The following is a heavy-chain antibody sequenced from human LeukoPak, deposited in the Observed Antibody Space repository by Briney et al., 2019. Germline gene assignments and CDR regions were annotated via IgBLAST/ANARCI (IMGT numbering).Heavy chain of an antibody. Sequence: GASVNVSCEVSGYTLTELSMHWVRQAPGKGLEWMGGFDPEDGETIYAQKFQGRVTMTEDTSTDTAYMELTSMRPEDTAVYYCATARMVRGEDAMDVWGKGTTVTVSS. V-gene: IGHV1-24*01. CDR3: ATARMVRGEDAMDV. D-gene: IGHD3-10*01. J-gene: IGHJ6*04. CDR1: GYTLTELS. CDR2: FDPEDGET.